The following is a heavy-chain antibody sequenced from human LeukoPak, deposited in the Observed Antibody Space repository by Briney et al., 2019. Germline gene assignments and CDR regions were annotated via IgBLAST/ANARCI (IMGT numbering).Heavy chain of an antibody. CDR3: TRDSRDVSY. Sequence: GGSLRLSCAASGFTFRNYWMSWVRQAPGKGLEGVANIKQDGSEKHYVDSVKGRFTISRDNAKNTVYLQMNSLRAEDTGVYYCTRDSRDVSYWGQGTLVTVSS. CDR1: GFTFRNYW. J-gene: IGHJ4*02. CDR2: IKQDGSEK. D-gene: IGHD5/OR15-5a*01. V-gene: IGHV3-7*01.